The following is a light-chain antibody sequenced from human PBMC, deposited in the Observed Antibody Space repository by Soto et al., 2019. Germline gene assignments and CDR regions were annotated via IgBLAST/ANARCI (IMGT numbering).Light chain of an antibody. Sequence: DLRLTQSPSSLSASVRYIVTITCRASQSISSYLNWYQQKPGKVPKLLIYAASSLESGVPSRFSGSGSGTEFTLTISSLQPDDFAIYYCQQYNSYLTFGQGTKVDI. V-gene: IGKV1-5*01. CDR3: QQYNSYLT. CDR1: QSISSY. CDR2: AAS. J-gene: IGKJ1*01.